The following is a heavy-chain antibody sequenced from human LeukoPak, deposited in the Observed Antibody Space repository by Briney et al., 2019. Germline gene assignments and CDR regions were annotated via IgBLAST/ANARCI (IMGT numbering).Heavy chain of an antibody. CDR3: ATIAARRRRPYYFDY. J-gene: IGHJ4*02. V-gene: IGHV4-30-4*08. CDR2: IYYSGST. CDR1: GGSISSGDYY. D-gene: IGHD6-6*01. Sequence: SQTLSLTCTVSGGSISSGDYYWSWIRQPPGKGLEWIGYIYYSGSTYYNPSLKSRVTISVDTSKNQFSLKLSSVTAADTAVYYCATIAARRRRPYYFDYWGQGTLVTVSS.